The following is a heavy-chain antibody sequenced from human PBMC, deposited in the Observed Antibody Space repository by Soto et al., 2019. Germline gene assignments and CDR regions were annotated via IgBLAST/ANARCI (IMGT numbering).Heavy chain of an antibody. V-gene: IGHV1-69*08. D-gene: IGHD6-13*01. Sequence: QVQLVQSGAEVKKPGSSVKVSCKASGGTFSSYTISWVRQAPGQGLEWMGRIIPILGTANYAQKFQGRVTITADKSTSTAYMELSSLRSEDTAVYYCARESPATSGIAAAGTFDYWGQGTLVTVSS. CDR2: IIPILGTA. CDR3: ARESPATSGIAAAGTFDY. J-gene: IGHJ4*02. CDR1: GGTFSSYT.